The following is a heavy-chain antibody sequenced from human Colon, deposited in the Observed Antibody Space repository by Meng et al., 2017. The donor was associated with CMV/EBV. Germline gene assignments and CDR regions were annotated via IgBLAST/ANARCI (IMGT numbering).Heavy chain of an antibody. CDR1: GGSISTCDYY. D-gene: IGHD3-3*01. CDR2: IYNSGST. V-gene: IGHV4-39*07. J-gene: IGHJ4*02. CDR3: ARDPYNFWSGAPF. Sequence: SETLSPTFPVSGGSISTCDYYWNWIRQPPGKGLEWIGYIYNSGSTYYNPSLKSRLTISLDTSKNQLSLELTSVTAADTAMYYCARDPYNFWSGAPFWGQGTLVTVSS.